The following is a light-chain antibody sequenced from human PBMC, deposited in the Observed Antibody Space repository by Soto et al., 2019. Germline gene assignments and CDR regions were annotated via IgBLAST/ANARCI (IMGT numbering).Light chain of an antibody. J-gene: IGKJ3*01. CDR1: QGISSF. CDR2: GAS. CDR3: QQVNSYPFT. V-gene: IGKV1-9*01. Sequence: DIQLTQSPPYLSASVGDRVTIICRASQGISSFLAWYQQKPGRAPKLLVYGASTVERGVPSRFRGSGSGAEFTPTISSLQPEEFATYYCQQVNSYPFTFGPGTRVDIK.